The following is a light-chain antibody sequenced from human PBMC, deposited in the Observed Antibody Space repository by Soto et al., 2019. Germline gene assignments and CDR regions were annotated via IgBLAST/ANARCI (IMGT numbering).Light chain of an antibody. CDR1: QSISSW. CDR3: QQYNNS. Sequence: DIQMTQSPSTLSASVGDRVTITCRASQSISSWLAWYQQKAGKAPKLLIYKASSLESGVPSRFSGSGSGTEFTLTISSLQPDDFATYYCQQYNNSFGQGTKLEIK. J-gene: IGKJ2*01. V-gene: IGKV1-5*03. CDR2: KAS.